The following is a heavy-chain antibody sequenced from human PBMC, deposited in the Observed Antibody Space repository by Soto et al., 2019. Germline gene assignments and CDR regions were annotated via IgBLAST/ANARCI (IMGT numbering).Heavy chain of an antibody. J-gene: IGHJ4*02. CDR2: INAGNGNT. CDR1: GYTFTSYA. D-gene: IGHD3-22*01. Sequence: ASVKVSCKASGYTFTSYAMHWVRQAPGQRLEWMGWINAGNGNTKYSQKFQGRVTITRDTSASTAYMELSSLRSEDTAVYYCARDTGSGYSIGLFWGQGTLVTVSS. V-gene: IGHV1-3*01. CDR3: ARDTGSGYSIGLF.